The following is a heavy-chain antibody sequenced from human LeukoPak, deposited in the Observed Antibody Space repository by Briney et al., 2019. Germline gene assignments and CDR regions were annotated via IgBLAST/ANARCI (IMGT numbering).Heavy chain of an antibody. V-gene: IGHV4-4*07. D-gene: IGHD4-17*01. J-gene: IGHJ3*02. CDR2: FYSSVST. Sequence: PSETLSLTCIVSGGSISSYYWNWIRQSAGRGLEWIGRFYSSVSTDYNPSLKRRVTMSVDTSKNQFSLKLSSVTAADTAVYYCARLDYGDYGGAFDIWGQGTMVTVSS. CDR1: GGSISSYY. CDR3: ARLDYGDYGGAFDI.